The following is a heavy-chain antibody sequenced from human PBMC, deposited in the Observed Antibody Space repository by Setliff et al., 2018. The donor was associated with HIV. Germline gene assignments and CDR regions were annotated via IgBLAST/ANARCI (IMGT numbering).Heavy chain of an antibody. CDR2: ISGSSSTI. Sequence: PGGSLRLSCAASGFTFSSYSMNWVRQAPGKGLEWVSYISGSSSTIDYAGSLKGRFTISRDNAKNSLYLQVNSLRAEDTAVYYCARDYAHLYAFDIWGQGTMVTVSS. V-gene: IGHV3-48*04. CDR3: ARDYAHLYAFDI. J-gene: IGHJ3*02. D-gene: IGHD3-16*01. CDR1: GFTFSSYS.